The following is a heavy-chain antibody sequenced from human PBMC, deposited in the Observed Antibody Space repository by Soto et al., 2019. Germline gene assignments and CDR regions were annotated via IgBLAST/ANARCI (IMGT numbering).Heavy chain of an antibody. D-gene: IGHD3-22*01. Sequence: QVHLVQSGAEVKKPGASVKVSCKASGYTFTDYYMHWVRQAPGQGLEWMGWINPNSGATSYAQRFQGRVTITADTSANTVYLELSSLRSEDTAVYYCASTKYDSSAYYYWYLGLWGRGTLVTVSS. CDR1: GYTFTDYY. CDR2: INPNSGAT. J-gene: IGHJ2*01. V-gene: IGHV1-2*02. CDR3: ASTKYDSSAYYYWYLGL.